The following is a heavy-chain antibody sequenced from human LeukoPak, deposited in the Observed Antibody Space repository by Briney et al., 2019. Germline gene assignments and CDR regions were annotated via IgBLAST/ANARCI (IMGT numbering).Heavy chain of an antibody. CDR3: VRDMGYYDKV. J-gene: IGHJ4*02. CDR2: INTDGNTR. CDR1: RFTFSTSW. V-gene: IGHV3-74*01. Sequence: GGSLRLSCATSRFTFSTSWMHWVRQAPGKGLVWVSRINTDGNTRDYADSVKGRFTISRDNAKNTLYLQMNSLRAEDTAVYYCVRDMGYYDKVWGQGTLVTVSS. D-gene: IGHD3-22*01.